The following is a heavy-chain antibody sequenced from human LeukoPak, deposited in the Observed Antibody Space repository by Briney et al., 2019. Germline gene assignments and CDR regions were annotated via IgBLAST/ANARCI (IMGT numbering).Heavy chain of an antibody. CDR1: GYTFTSYD. CDR3: ARDKSNGIGIVY. Sequence: ASVKVSCKASGYTFTSYDINWVRQATGQGLEWMGWMNPNNDHTGYAQKFQGRVTMTRNTSISTAYMELSSLRSDDTALYYCARDKSNGIGIVYWGQGTPVTVSS. J-gene: IGHJ4*02. V-gene: IGHV1-8*01. CDR2: MNPNNDHT. D-gene: IGHD1-26*01.